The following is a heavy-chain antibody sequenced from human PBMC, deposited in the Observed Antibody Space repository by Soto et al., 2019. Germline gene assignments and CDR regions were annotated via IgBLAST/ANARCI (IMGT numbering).Heavy chain of an antibody. J-gene: IGHJ4*02. CDR2: IYPGDSDT. CDR1: GSSFTSYW. Sequence: GQSRKVSCEGCGSSFTSYWIGCVRQMPGKGLEWMGIIYPGDSDTRYSPSFQGQVTISADKSINTAYLQWSSLKASDTAMYYCARLYREYYDTSAYQHFDYWGQGTLVTVSS. V-gene: IGHV5-51*01. D-gene: IGHD3-22*01. CDR3: ARLYREYYDTSAYQHFDY.